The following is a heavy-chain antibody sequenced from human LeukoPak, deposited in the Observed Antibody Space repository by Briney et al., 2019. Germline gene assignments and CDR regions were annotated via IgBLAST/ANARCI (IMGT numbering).Heavy chain of an antibody. Sequence: GGSLRLSCAASGFTFSSYAMRWVRQPPGKGLEWVGFITSKPYGEATHYAASVSGRFTFSRDDSKSVAYLQMNSLKTEDTAVYYCVRRDGMILPVWGQGTVVTVSS. D-gene: IGHD3/OR15-3a*01. CDR2: ITSKPYGEAT. CDR1: GFTFSSYA. CDR3: VRRDGMILPV. J-gene: IGHJ4*02. V-gene: IGHV3-49*04.